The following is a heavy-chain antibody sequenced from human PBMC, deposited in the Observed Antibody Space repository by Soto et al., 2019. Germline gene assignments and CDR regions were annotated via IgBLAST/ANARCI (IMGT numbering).Heavy chain of an antibody. CDR2: MGPNSGNT. CDR3: ARGGHISGAY. D-gene: IGHD1-20*01. V-gene: IGHV1-8*01. J-gene: IGHJ4*02. Sequence: QVQLVQSGAEVKKPGASVKVSCKASGYTFTSYDINWVRQATGQGLEWMGWMGPNSGNTGYAQKVPGRVTMTRNTFKSTAYMEISSLRSEHTATYYCARGGHISGAYWGQGTLVTVSS. CDR1: GYTFTSYD.